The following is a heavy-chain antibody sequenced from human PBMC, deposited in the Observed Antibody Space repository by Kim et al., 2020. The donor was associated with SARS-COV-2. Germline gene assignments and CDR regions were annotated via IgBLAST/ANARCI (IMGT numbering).Heavy chain of an antibody. CDR1: GYTFTSYD. J-gene: IGHJ6*02. Sequence: ASVKVSCKASGYTFTSYDINWVRQATGQGLEWMGWMNPNSGNTGYAQKFQGRVTMTRNTSISTAYMELSSLRSEDTAVYYCARYGSSWSTYYYYGMDVWGQGTTVTVSS. D-gene: IGHD6-13*01. CDR2: MNPNSGNT. CDR3: ARYGSSWSTYYYYGMDV. V-gene: IGHV1-8*01.